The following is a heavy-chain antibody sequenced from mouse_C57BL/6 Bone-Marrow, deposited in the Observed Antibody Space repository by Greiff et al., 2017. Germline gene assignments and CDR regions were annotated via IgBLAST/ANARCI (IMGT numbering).Heavy chain of an antibody. CDR1: GFNIKDDY. CDR3: TTGGLYFDV. J-gene: IGHJ1*03. CDR2: IDPENGDT. V-gene: IGHV14-4*01. D-gene: IGHD1-1*02. Sequence: VQLQQSGAELVRPGASVKLSCTASGFNIKDDYMHWVKQRPEQGLEWIGWIDPENGDTEYASKFQGKATITADTSSNTAYLQLSSLTSEDTAVYYCTTGGLYFDVWGTGTTVTVSS.